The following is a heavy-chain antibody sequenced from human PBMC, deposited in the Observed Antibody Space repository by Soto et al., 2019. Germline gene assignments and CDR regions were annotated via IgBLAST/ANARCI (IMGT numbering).Heavy chain of an antibody. CDR2: INHSGST. J-gene: IGHJ4*02. CDR3: AREHGRFPRPPGPYYCDY. D-gene: IGHD2-21*01. CDR1: GGSFSGYY. Sequence: VQLQQCGAGLLKPSETLSLPCSVYGGSFSGYYWSWIRPPPGQGLEWIGEINHSGSTNYNPSLQSRVTISVDAFKNQCSLKPSSVTAADTAVYYCAREHGRFPRPPGPYYCDYCGQGTLVTVS. V-gene: IGHV4-34*01.